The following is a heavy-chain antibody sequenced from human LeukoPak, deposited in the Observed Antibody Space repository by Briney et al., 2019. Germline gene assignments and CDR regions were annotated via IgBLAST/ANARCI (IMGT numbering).Heavy chain of an antibody. CDR3: ARATGTWGHDGFDI. CDR2: ISGSSSNT. J-gene: IGHJ3*02. V-gene: IGHV1-18*01. CDR1: GYTFMSHG. Sequence: ASVKVSCKAYGYTFMSHGISWVRQAPGQGLELMGWISGSSSNTNYAQRLQGRVTMTTDTSTTTAYMELRSLRSQDTAVYYCARATGTWGHDGFDIWGQGTMVTVSS. D-gene: IGHD3-16*01.